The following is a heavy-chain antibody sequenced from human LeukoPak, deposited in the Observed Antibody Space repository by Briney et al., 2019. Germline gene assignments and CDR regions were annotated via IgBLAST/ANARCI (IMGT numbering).Heavy chain of an antibody. J-gene: IGHJ5*02. CDR1: GYTFTSYD. CDR3: ARTFEATVIWFDP. V-gene: IGHV1-8*01. CDR2: MNPNSGNT. Sequence: ASVKVSCKASGYTFTSYDINWVRQATGQGLEWMGWMNPNSGNTGYAQKFQGRVTMTRNTSISTAYMELSSLRSEDTAVYHCARTFEATVIWFDPWGQGTLVTVSS. D-gene: IGHD4-11*01.